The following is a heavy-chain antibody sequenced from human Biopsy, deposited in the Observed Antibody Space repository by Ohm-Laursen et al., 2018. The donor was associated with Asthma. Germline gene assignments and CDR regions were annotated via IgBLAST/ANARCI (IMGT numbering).Heavy chain of an antibody. CDR3: AREVLSSWSFDY. Sequence: SLRLSCAASGFTFGDYWMSWVRQVPGKGLEWVANIKHDGTEKNHVDSLKGRFTISRDNAKNSVYLLMNSLRVEDTAVYYCAREVLSSWSFDYWGQGTLVTVSS. V-gene: IGHV3-7*01. CDR2: IKHDGTEK. D-gene: IGHD6-13*01. J-gene: IGHJ4*02. CDR1: GFTFGDYW.